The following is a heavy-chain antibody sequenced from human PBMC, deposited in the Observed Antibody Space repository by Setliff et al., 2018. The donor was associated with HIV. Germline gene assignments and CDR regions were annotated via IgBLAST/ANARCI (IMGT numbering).Heavy chain of an antibody. J-gene: IGHJ4*02. CDR3: ATDSSGYYLGGFDY. CDR1: GLSFSSYV. Sequence: PGGSLRLSCAASGLSFSSYVMSWVRQAPGKGLEWVSGISGSGGSTYYADSVKGRFTISRYNSKNKVYLQMNNLRAEDTAVYYWATDSSGYYLGGFDYWGQGTLVTVSS. CDR2: ISGSGGST. V-gene: IGHV3-23*01. D-gene: IGHD3-22*01.